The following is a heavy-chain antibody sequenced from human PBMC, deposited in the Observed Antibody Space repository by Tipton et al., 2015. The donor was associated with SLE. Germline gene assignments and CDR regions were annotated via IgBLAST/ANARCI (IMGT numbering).Heavy chain of an antibody. Sequence: SLRLSCAASGFTFSSYGMHWVRQAPGKGLEWAAVTWYDGSNKYYEDSVKGRFTISRDNSKNTLHLQMNSLRAEDTAVYYCARDGGYYDSSGYAGFDYWGQGTLVTVSS. J-gene: IGHJ4*02. CDR2: TWYDGSNK. D-gene: IGHD3-22*01. CDR1: GFTFSSYG. V-gene: IGHV3-33*01. CDR3: ARDGGYYDSSGYAGFDY.